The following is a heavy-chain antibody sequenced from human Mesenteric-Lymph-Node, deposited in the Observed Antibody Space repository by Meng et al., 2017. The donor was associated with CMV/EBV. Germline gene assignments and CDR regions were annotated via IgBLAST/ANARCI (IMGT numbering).Heavy chain of an antibody. CDR3: ARPGFGYGNYWFDP. V-gene: IGHV4-39*01. D-gene: IGHD4-11*01. CDR1: GGSISSSSYY. Sequence: GSLRLSCTVSGGSISSSSYYWGWIRQPPGKGLEWIGSIYESGSTYYNPSLKSRVTISVDTSKNQFSLKLSSVTAADTAVYYCARPGFGYGNYWFDPWGQGTLVTVSS. J-gene: IGHJ5*02. CDR2: IYESGST.